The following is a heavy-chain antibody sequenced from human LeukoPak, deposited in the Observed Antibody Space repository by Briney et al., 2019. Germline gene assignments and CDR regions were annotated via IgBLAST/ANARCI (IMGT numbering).Heavy chain of an antibody. CDR3: ARQGYSGHSQGAADY. CDR1: GYTFSIYG. Sequence: ASVRVSCMASGYTFSIYGFSWVRQAPGQGLEWMGWISAYNGNTNYAQKFQGRVTMTTDTSTSTAHMELRSLRSDDTAVYYCARQGYSGHSQGAADYWGQGTLVTVSS. CDR2: ISAYNGNT. J-gene: IGHJ4*02. D-gene: IGHD4-23*01. V-gene: IGHV1-18*01.